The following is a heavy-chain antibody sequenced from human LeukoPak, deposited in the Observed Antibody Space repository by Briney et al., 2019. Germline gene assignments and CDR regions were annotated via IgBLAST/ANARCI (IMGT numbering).Heavy chain of an antibody. Sequence: SETLSLTCTVSGGSISSGDYYWSWIRQPPGKGLEWIGYIYYSGSTYYNPSLKSRVTISVDTSKNQFSLKLSSVTAAGTAVYYCARALDYYDSSGYYRDRWFDPWGQGTLVTVSS. D-gene: IGHD3-22*01. V-gene: IGHV4-30-4*01. J-gene: IGHJ5*02. CDR1: GGSISSGDYY. CDR3: ARALDYYDSSGYYRDRWFDP. CDR2: IYYSGST.